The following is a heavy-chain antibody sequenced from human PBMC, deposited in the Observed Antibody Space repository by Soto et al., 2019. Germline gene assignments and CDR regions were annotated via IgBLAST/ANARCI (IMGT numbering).Heavy chain of an antibody. CDR1: GYSISSGHY. J-gene: IGHJ5*02. CDR2: IYHSGST. D-gene: IGHD3-9*01. Sequence: PSETLSLTCAVSGYSISSGHYWGWIRQPPGKGLEWIGSIYHSGSTYYNPSLKSRVTISVDTSKNQFSLKLSSVTAADTAVYYCARDSYYDILTGYYEINWFDPWGQGTLVTVSS. V-gene: IGHV4-38-2*02. CDR3: ARDSYYDILTGYYEINWFDP.